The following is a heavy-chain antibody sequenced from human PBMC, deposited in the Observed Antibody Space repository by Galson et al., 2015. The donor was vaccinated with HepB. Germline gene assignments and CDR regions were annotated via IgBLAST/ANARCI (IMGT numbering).Heavy chain of an antibody. Sequence: SLRLSCAASGFTFSSYGMNWVRQAPGKGLEWVAVISYDGSNKYYADSVKGRFTISRDNSKNTLYLQMNSLRAEDTAVYYCAKGGYHPPDYWGQGTLVTVSS. V-gene: IGHV3-30*18. J-gene: IGHJ4*02. CDR3: AKGGYHPPDY. CDR2: ISYDGSNK. CDR1: GFTFSSYG. D-gene: IGHD3-16*02.